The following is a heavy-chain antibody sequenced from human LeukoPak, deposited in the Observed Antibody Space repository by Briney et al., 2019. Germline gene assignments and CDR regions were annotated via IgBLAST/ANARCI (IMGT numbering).Heavy chain of an antibody. CDR2: ISWNGGTI. D-gene: IGHD3-9*01. CDR1: GFTFDDYA. V-gene: IGHV3-9*01. CDR3: AKAQIQALPYGLLTATRYYFDY. J-gene: IGHJ4*02. Sequence: GGSLRLSCAASGFTFDDYAMHWVRQAPGKGLEWVSGISWNGGTIGYADSVKGRFTISRDNAKNSLYLQLNSLRAEDTALYYCAKAQIQALPYGLLTATRYYFDYWGQGTLVTVSS.